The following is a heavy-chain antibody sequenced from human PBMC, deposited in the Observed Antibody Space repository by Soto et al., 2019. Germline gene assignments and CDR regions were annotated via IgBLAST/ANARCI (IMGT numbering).Heavy chain of an antibody. CDR2: IYYSGST. V-gene: IGHV4-59*01. CDR3: ARAMRGYSSSWYDY. D-gene: IGHD6-13*01. Sequence: QVQLQESGPGLVKPSETLSLTCTVSGGSISSYYGSWIRQPPGKGLEWIGYIYYSGSTHYNPSLKSRVTISVDTSKNQFALKLSSVTAADTDVYYCARAMRGYSSSWYDYWGQGTLVTVSS. CDR1: GGSISSYY. J-gene: IGHJ4*02.